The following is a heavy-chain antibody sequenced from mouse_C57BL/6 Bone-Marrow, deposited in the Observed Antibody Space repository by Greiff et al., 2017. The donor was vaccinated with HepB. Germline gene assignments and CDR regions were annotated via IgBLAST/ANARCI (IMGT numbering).Heavy chain of an antibody. J-gene: IGHJ2*01. CDR2: IYPGDGDT. V-gene: IGHV1-82*01. Sequence: VQLKQSGPELVKPGASVKISCKASGYAFSSSWMNWVKQRPGKGLEWIGRIYPGDGDTNYNGKFKGKATVTADKSSSTAYMQLRSLTSEDSAVYFCAIWLRRRGFDYWGQGTTLTVSS. D-gene: IGHD2-2*01. CDR3: AIWLRRRGFDY. CDR1: GYAFSSSW.